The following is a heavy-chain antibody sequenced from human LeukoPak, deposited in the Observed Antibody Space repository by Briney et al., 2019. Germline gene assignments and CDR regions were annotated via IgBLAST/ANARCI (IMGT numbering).Heavy chain of an antibody. D-gene: IGHD1-26*01. J-gene: IGHJ4*02. Sequence: GGSLRLSCAASGFTFSSYSMNWVRQAPGEGLEWVSSISSSSSYIYYADSVRGRFTISRDNAKNSLYLQMNSLRAEDTAVYYCARGYSGSSEDYWGQGTLVTVSS. CDR2: ISSSSSYI. CDR3: ARGYSGSSEDY. CDR1: GFTFSSYS. V-gene: IGHV3-21*01.